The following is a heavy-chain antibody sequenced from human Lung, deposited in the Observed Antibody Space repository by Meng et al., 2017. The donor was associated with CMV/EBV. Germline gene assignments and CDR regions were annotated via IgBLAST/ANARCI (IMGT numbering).Heavy chain of an antibody. D-gene: IGHD1-26*01. CDR3: AREASGSYYAFYFDY. CDR2: ISGNGNTI. CDR1: GFSFSDHY. Sequence: GXXXRLXXAASGFSFSDHYMSWIRQAPGKGLEWVSYISGNGNTIYYADSVKGRFTITRDNAKNSLYLQMNSLRVEDTAVYYCAREASGSYYAFYFDYWGQGTXVTVSS. V-gene: IGHV3-11*04. J-gene: IGHJ4*02.